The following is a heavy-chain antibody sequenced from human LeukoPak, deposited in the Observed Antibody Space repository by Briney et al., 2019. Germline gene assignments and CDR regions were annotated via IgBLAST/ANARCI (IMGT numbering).Heavy chain of an antibody. CDR2: INPSGGST. D-gene: IGHD3-22*01. CDR3: ARVRAYYYDSSGPYFDY. Sequence: ASVKVSCKASGYTFTSCYMHWVRHAPGQGLEWMGIINPSGGSTSYVQKFQGRVTMTRDTSTSTVYMELSSLRSEDTGVYYCARVRAYYYDSSGPYFDYWGQGTLVTVSS. V-gene: IGHV1-46*01. CDR1: GYTFTSCY. J-gene: IGHJ4*02.